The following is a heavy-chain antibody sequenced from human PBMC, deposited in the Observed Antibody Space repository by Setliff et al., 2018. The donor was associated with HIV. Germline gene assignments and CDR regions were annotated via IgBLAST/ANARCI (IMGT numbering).Heavy chain of an antibody. D-gene: IGHD3-3*01. CDR1: ADIFNAYY. J-gene: IGHJ4*02. Sequence: ASVKVSCKASADIFNAYYIHWVRQAPGQGLEWMGWITPNGDDTNYPQKFEGRVTLTRDTSIATAYMELRSLTSDDTAVYYCARVADRNYDFWSAYEYWGQGTLVTVS. V-gene: IGHV1-2*02. CDR3: ARVADRNYDFWSAYEY. CDR2: ITPNGDDT.